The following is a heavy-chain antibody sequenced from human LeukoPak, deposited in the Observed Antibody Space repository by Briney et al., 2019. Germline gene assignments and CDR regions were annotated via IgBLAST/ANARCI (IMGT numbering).Heavy chain of an antibody. CDR3: ARVHSGSYRGDY. V-gene: IGHV4-38-2*02. J-gene: IGHJ4*02. Sequence: SETLSLTCTVSGYSISSGYYWGWIRQPPGKGLEWIGSIYHSGSTCYNPSLKSRVTISVDTSKNQFSLKLSSVTAADTAVYYCARVHSGSYRGDYWGQGTLVTVSS. CDR2: IYHSGST. CDR1: GYSISSGYY. D-gene: IGHD1-26*01.